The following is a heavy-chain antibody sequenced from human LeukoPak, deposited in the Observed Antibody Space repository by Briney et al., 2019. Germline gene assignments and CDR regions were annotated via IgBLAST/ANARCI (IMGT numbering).Heavy chain of an antibody. Sequence: GGSLRLSCAASGFTFSSYAMHWVRQAPGQGLEWLAVISYDGSNKYYADSVKGRFTISRGNSKNTLYLQMNSLRAEDTAVYYCAKGTDPQQLVLFDYWGQGTLVTVSS. CDR1: GFTFSSYA. D-gene: IGHD6-13*01. J-gene: IGHJ4*02. CDR3: AKGTDPQQLVLFDY. V-gene: IGHV3-30*18. CDR2: ISYDGSNK.